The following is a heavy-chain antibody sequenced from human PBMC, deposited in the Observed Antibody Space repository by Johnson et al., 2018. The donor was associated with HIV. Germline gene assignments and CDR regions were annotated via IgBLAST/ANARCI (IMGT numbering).Heavy chain of an antibody. D-gene: IGHD1-26*01. V-gene: IGHV3-30*18. J-gene: IGHJ3*02. CDR1: GFTFSSYG. CDR2: ISYDGSNK. Sequence: QVQLVESGGGVVQPGRSLRLSCAASGFTFSSYGMHWVRQAPGKGLEWVAVISYDGSNKYYANSVKGRFTISRDNSKNTLYLQMNSLRAEDTAVYYCAKDLRVGTDAFDIWGQGTMVTVSS. CDR3: AKDLRVGTDAFDI.